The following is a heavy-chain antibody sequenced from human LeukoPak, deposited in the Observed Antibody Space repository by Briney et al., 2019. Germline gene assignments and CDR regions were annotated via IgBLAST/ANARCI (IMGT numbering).Heavy chain of an antibody. CDR2: IYYSGNT. Sequence: SETLSLTCTVSGVSISSSNSYWGWIRQPPGKGLEWIGSIYYSGNTYYNASLKSQVSISIDTSENQFSLRLTSVTAADTAVYYCARAYRDAFDIWGQETMVTVSS. CDR3: ARAYRDAFDI. V-gene: IGHV4-39*01. J-gene: IGHJ3*02. CDR1: GVSISSSNSY.